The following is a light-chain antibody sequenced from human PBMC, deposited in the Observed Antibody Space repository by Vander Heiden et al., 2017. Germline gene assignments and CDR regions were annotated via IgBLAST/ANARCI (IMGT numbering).Light chain of an antibody. Sequence: SPLPQPRPVSGSPAQSVTISCPGTSTHVGGYNYVSWYQQHPGKAPKLMIYDVSKRPSGVPDRCSGSKSGNTASLTSSGLQAEDEADYYCCSYAGSYTFDVVFGGGTKLTVL. J-gene: IGLJ2*01. CDR1: STHVGGYNY. V-gene: IGLV2-11*01. CDR3: CSYAGSYTFDVV. CDR2: DVS.